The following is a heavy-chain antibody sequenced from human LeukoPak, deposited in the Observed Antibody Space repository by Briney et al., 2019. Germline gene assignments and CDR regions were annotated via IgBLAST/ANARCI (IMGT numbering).Heavy chain of an antibody. V-gene: IGHV3-20*01. CDR2: INWNGGST. D-gene: IGHD2-2*01. J-gene: IGHJ6*03. Sequence: GGSLRLSCAASGFTFDDYGMSWVRQAPGKGLEWVSGINWNGGSTGYADSVKGRFTISRDNAKNSLYLQMNSLRAEDTALYHCARGRSSTDYYYYMDVWGKGTTVTVSS. CDR1: GFTFDDYG. CDR3: ARGRSSTDYYYYMDV.